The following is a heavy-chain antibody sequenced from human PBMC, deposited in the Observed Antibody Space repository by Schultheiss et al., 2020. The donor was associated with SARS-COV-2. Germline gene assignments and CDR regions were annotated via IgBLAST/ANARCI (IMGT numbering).Heavy chain of an antibody. D-gene: IGHD3-22*01. Sequence: SETLSLTCTVSGDSISSSDYYWGWIRQPPGKGLEWIGSVYYTGITYYNPSLKSRVTISVDTSKNQFSLNLTSATAADTAVYYCARFGYYYSDSSGFDYWGQGTLVTVSS. CDR1: GDSISSSDYY. CDR2: VYYTGIT. V-gene: IGHV4-39*01. J-gene: IGHJ4*02. CDR3: ARFGYYYSDSSGFDY.